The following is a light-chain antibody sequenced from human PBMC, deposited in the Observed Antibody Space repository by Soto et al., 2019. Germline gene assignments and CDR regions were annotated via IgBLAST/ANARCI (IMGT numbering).Light chain of an antibody. CDR2: GAS. V-gene: IGKV3-15*01. Sequence: DRVITQFPATLPVSPGQGATLSCRASQRVGNDLAWYQQKAGQAPSLLIYGASTRATAIPARFSASGSGTEFTLTITSLQSEDFAVYYCQQYNNWPLTFGGGTKVDIK. J-gene: IGKJ4*01. CDR1: QRVGND. CDR3: QQYNNWPLT.